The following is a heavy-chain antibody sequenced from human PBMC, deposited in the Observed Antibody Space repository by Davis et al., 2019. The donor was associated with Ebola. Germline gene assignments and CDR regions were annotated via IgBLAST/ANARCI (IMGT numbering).Heavy chain of an antibody. Sequence: GESLKISCAASGFTFNNYYLHWLRHSPGKGLEWVARIKTDGSTTRYADSVEGRFTISRDNTNNTLYLQMNNLRGEDTAVYYCVRDTSHQLPHWLYYFYGMDVWGQGTTVTVSS. D-gene: IGHD2-2*01. CDR2: IKTDGSTT. CDR1: GFTFNNYY. CDR3: VRDTSHQLPHWLYYFYGMDV. V-gene: IGHV3-74*01. J-gene: IGHJ6*02.